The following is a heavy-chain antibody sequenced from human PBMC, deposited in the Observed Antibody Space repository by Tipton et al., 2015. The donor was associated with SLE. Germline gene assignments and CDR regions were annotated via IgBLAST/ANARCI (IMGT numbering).Heavy chain of an antibody. Sequence: TLSLTCTVSGGSISSHYWSWIRQPPGKGLEWIGYIYYSGSTNYNPSRKSRVTISVDTSKNQFSLKLSSVTAADTAVYYCAREGHCSGGSCYPWFDPWGQGTLVTVSS. D-gene: IGHD2-15*01. CDR2: IYYSGST. CDR3: AREGHCSGGSCYPWFDP. J-gene: IGHJ5*02. CDR1: GGSISSHY. V-gene: IGHV4-59*11.